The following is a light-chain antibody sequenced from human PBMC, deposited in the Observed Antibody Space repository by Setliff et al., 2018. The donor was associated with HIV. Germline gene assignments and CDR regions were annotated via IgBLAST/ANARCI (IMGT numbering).Light chain of an antibody. CDR1: SGSIASNY. CDR3: QSYDSNNHVV. J-gene: IGLJ2*01. CDR2: EDN. V-gene: IGLV6-57*01. Sequence: NFMLTQPHSVSESPGKTVTISCTRSSGSIASNYVQWYQQRPGSSPTTVIYEDNQRPSGVSDRFSGSIDSSSNSASLTISGLKTEDEADYYCQSYDSNNHVVFGGGTKVTVL.